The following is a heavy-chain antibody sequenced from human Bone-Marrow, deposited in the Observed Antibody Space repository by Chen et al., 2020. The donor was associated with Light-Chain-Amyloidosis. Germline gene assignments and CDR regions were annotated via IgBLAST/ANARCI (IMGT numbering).Heavy chain of an antibody. V-gene: IGHV3-7*01. CDR2: IKEDGSTR. CDR1: GFTFSKYW. CDR3: AREDCSSNNCPFDY. D-gene: IGHD2-2*01. Sequence: EVLLVQSGGGLVQPGGSLGLSCEASGFTFSKYWMTWVRQAPGEGLEWVANIKEDGSTRYYADSVKARFTISRDNAKNSLFLQMDSLRAEDTAVYYCAREDCSSNNCPFDYWGQGILVTVSS. J-gene: IGHJ4*02.